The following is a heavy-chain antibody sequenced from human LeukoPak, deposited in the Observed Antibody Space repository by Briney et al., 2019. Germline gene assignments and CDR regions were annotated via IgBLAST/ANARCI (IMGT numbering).Heavy chain of an antibody. CDR1: GFTFSGSA. J-gene: IGHJ4*02. CDR3: ARPDDYGDY. CDR2: IRSKANSYAT. Sequence: TGGSLRLSCAASGFTFSGSAMHWVRQASGKGLEWVGRIRSKANSYATAYAASVKGRFTISRDDSKNTAYLQMNSLKAEDTAVYYCARPDDYGDYWGQGTLVTVSS. V-gene: IGHV3-73*01.